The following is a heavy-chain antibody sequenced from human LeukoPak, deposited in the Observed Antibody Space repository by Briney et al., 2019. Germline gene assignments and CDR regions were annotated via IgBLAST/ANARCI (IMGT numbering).Heavy chain of an antibody. V-gene: IGHV3-23*01. J-gene: IGHJ5*02. CDR3: ARQLTGTTLWFDP. CDR2: ISGSGGST. Sequence: GGSQRLSCAASGFTFSTYAMTWVRQAPGKGLEWVSAISGSGGSTYYADSVKGRFTISRDNSKNTLYLQMNSLRAEDTAVYYCARQLTGTTLWFDPWGQGTLVTVSS. D-gene: IGHD1-20*01. CDR1: GFTFSTYA.